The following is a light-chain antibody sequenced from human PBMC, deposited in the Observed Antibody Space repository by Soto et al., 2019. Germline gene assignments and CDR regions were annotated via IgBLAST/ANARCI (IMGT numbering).Light chain of an antibody. CDR3: SSYTSSSTVI. V-gene: IGLV2-14*01. CDR1: SSDVGAYYY. CDR2: EVS. J-gene: IGLJ2*01. Sequence: QSALTQPVSVSESPGQSITISCFGTSSDVGAYYYVSWYQHHPGRAPKLVIYEVSNRPSGVSNRFSGSKSGNTASLTISGLQADDEAVYYCSSYTSSSTVIFGGGTQLTVL.